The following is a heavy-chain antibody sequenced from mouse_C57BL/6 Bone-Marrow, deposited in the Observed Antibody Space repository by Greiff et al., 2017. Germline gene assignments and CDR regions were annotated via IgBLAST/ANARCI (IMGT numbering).Heavy chain of an antibody. D-gene: IGHD2-10*01. J-gene: IGHJ4*01. V-gene: IGHV2-9-1*01. CDR1: GFSLTSYA. CDR3: ARARGLPLMDY. Sequence: VKLVESGPGLAAPSQSLSITCTVSGFSLTSYAISWVRQPPGQGLEWLGVIWPGGGTTYYSALYSRLSISKDNSKRQVFLKRNSLQTDDTARYYGARARGLPLMDYWGKGTSVTVSS. CDR2: IWPGGGT.